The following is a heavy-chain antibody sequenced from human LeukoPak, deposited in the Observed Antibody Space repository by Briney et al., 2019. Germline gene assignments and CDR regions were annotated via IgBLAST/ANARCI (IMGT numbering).Heavy chain of an antibody. D-gene: IGHD3-22*01. CDR2: ISGSGRDT. J-gene: IGHJ4*02. CDR3: AKGSYYDSSGSFYFDY. V-gene: IGHV3-23*01. CDR1: GFTFNNYA. Sequence: GGSLRLSCATSGFTFNNYAMSWVRQAPGKGLEWVSAISGSGRDTYYADSVKGRFTISRDNSKNTLYVQVNSLGTEDTAAYYCAKGSYYDSSGSFYFDYWGQGTLVTVSS.